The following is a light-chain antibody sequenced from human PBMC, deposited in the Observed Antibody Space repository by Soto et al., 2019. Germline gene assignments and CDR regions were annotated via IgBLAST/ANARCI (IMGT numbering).Light chain of an antibody. CDR2: DVT. CDR1: GSDVGGYNY. V-gene: IGLV2-14*03. J-gene: IGLJ1*01. Sequence: QSALTQPASVSGSPGQSITISCTGTGSDVGGYNYVSWYQQHPGKAPKLVIYDVTNRPSGVSNRFSGSKSGNTASLTISGLQADDEADYYCTSYTRSRTYVFGTGTKLTVL. CDR3: TSYTRSRTYV.